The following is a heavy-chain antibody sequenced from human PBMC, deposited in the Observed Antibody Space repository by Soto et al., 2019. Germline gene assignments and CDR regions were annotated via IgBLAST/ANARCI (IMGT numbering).Heavy chain of an antibody. CDR2: INSGNGYT. Sequence: ASVKVSCKASGYRFTTQPIHWVRQAPGQGLEWMGWINSGNGYTQYSQKFQGRVTITADESTSTAYMELSSLRSEDTAVYYCARHPENWFDPWGQGTLVTVSS. V-gene: IGHV1-3*01. J-gene: IGHJ5*02. CDR3: ARHPENWFDP. CDR1: GYRFTTQP.